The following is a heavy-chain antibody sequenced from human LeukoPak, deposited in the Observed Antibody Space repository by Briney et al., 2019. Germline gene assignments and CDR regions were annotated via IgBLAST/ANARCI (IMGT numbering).Heavy chain of an antibody. D-gene: IGHD3-10*01. Sequence: PGGSLRLSCAASGFTFSDYYMSWVRQAPGKGLEWVSAISGDGKSAYYAESMKGRFTLSRDNSKDTLYLQMNSLRAEDTAVYYCASSRVYGSHDYWGQGTLVTVSS. CDR1: GFTFSDYY. CDR2: ISGDGKSA. J-gene: IGHJ4*02. CDR3: ASSRVYGSHDY. V-gene: IGHV3-23*01.